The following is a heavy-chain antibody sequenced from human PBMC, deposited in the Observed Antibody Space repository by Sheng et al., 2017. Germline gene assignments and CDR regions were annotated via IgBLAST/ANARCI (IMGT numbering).Heavy chain of an antibody. Sequence: EVQLVESGGGLVQPGGSLRLSCVASGFTFSSYWMSWVRQAPGKGLEWVANIKEMEVRNTMWTLWRADSPSPETTPRLTVSAMYSLRAEDTAVYYCATFLGYCSSTTCYDAFDIWGQGTLVTVSS. D-gene: IGHD2-2*01. CDR3: ATFLGYCSSTTCYDAFDI. J-gene: IGHJ3*02. CDR2: IKEMEVR. CDR1: GFTFSSYW. V-gene: IGHV3-7*01.